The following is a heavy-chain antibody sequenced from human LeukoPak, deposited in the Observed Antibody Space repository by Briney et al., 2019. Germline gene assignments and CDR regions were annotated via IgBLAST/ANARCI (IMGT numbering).Heavy chain of an antibody. J-gene: IGHJ4*02. CDR3: ARGSLKGNYLDY. D-gene: IGHD2-15*01. V-gene: IGHV1-2*06. Sequence: ALVKVSCKASGYTFTGYYMHWVRQAPGQGLEWMGRINPNSGGTNYAQKFQGRVTMTRDTSISTAYMELSRLRSDDTAVYYCARGSLKGNYLDYWGQGTLVTVSS. CDR2: INPNSGGT. CDR1: GYTFTGYY.